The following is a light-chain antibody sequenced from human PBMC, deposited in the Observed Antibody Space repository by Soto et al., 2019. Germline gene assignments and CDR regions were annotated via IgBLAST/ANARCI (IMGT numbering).Light chain of an antibody. J-gene: IGKJ4*01. CDR2: GAS. V-gene: IGKV3D-20*01. CDR3: QQYASSPLT. CDR1: QSVGRDY. Sequence: EIVLTQSPATLSLSPGERATLSCGASQSVGRDYFAWYQQKPGLAPRLLIHGASIRATVIPDRFSGSGSGTEFTLIINSLEPEDFAVYFCQQYASSPLTFGGGTEVEIK.